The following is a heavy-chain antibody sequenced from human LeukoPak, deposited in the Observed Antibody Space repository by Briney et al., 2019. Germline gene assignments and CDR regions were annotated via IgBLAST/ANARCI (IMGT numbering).Heavy chain of an antibody. CDR1: GFTFSSYW. CDR3: ARGASSSSTAYYYALDV. V-gene: IGHV3-72*01. Sequence: GGSLRLSCAASGFTFSSYWMSWVRQAPGKGLEWVGRIRDRANSYTTEYAASVKGRYSVSRDDSKSSLYLQMNSLNTEDTAVYYCARGASSSSTAYYYALDVWGLGTTVAVSS. CDR2: IRDRANSYTT. J-gene: IGHJ6*02. D-gene: IGHD2-2*01.